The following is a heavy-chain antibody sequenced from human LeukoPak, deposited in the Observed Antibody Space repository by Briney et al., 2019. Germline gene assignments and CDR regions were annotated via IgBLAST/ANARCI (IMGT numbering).Heavy chain of an antibody. Sequence: GASVKVSCKASGGTFSSYAISWVRQAPGQGLEWMGGIIPIFGTANYAQKFQGRVTITADESTSTAYMELSSLRSEDTAVYYCARGYCSSTSCLFPGWFDPWGQGTLVTVSS. CDR3: ARGYCSSTSCLFPGWFDP. CDR2: IIPIFGTA. D-gene: IGHD2-2*01. J-gene: IGHJ5*02. V-gene: IGHV1-69*13. CDR1: GGTFSSYA.